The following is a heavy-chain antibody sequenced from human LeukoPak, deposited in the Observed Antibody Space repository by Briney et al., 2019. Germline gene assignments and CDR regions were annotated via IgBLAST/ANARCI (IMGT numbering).Heavy chain of an antibody. D-gene: IGHD3-10*01. Sequence: ASVTVSCTTSGYTFTNYDINWVRQATGQGLEWMGWMNPNSGNTGYAQKFQGRVTMTRNISTSTAYMELSSLRSEDTAVNYCARGSRSGDYWGQGTQVTVSS. CDR3: ARGSRSGDY. J-gene: IGHJ4*02. V-gene: IGHV1-8*01. CDR2: MNPNSGNT. CDR1: GYTFTNYD.